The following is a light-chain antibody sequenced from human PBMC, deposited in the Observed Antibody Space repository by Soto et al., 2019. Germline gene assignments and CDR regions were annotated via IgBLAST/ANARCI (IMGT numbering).Light chain of an antibody. Sequence: EIVMTQSPATLSVSPGERATLSCRASQSINSKLAWYQQRPGQAPRLLIFDASTRATGVPVRFRGSGSGTEFTLTISGLQSEDFAVYCCQQYDKWPPTFGGGTKVEIK. CDR2: DAS. J-gene: IGKJ4*01. CDR1: QSINSK. CDR3: QQYDKWPPT. V-gene: IGKV3-15*01.